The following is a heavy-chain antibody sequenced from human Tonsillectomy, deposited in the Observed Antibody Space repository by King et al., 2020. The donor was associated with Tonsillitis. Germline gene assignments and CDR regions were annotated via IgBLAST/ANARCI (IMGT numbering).Heavy chain of an antibody. CDR3: ARDYDFWSGHYYYYYGMDV. CDR2: ISSSSSTI. Sequence: VQLVESGGGLVQPGGSLRLSCAASGFTFNNYSMNWVRQAPGKGLEWFSYISSSSSTIYYADSVKGRFTISRDSAKKALYLQINSLRAEDTAVYYCARDYDFWSGHYYYYYGMDVWGQGTTVTVSS. CDR1: GFTFNNYS. D-gene: IGHD3-3*01. V-gene: IGHV3-48*01. J-gene: IGHJ6*02.